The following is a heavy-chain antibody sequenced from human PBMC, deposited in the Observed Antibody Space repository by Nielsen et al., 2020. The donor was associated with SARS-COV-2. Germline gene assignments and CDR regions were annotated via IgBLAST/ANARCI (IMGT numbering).Heavy chain of an antibody. Sequence: GESLKISCAASGFTFSSYAMSWVRQAPGKGLEWVSAISGSGGSTYYADSVKGRFTISRDNSKNTLYLQMNSLRAEDTAVYYCAKGDSDYDYWGQGTLVTVPS. V-gene: IGHV3-23*01. CDR2: ISGSGGST. D-gene: IGHD1-26*01. J-gene: IGHJ4*02. CDR1: GFTFSSYA. CDR3: AKGDSDYDY.